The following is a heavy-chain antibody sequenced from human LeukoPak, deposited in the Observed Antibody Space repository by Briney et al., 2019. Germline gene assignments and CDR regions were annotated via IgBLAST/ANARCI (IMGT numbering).Heavy chain of an antibody. J-gene: IGHJ6*02. CDR3: ARWYNWNDVDYYGMDV. Sequence: GGSLRLSCAASGFTFSSYSMNWVRQAPGKGLEWVSSISSSSSYLYYADSVKGRFTISRDNAKNSLYLQMNSLRAEDTAVYYCARWYNWNDVDYYGMDVWGQGTTVTVSS. V-gene: IGHV3-21*01. CDR2: ISSSSSYL. CDR1: GFTFSSYS. D-gene: IGHD1-1*01.